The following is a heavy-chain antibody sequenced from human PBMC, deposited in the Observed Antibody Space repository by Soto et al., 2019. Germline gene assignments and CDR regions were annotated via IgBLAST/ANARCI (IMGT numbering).Heavy chain of an antibody. J-gene: IGHJ4*02. D-gene: IGHD6-19*01. V-gene: IGHV3-21*06. Sequence: PGGSLRLSCAASGFAFSTYTMSWVRQAPGQGLQWVSSISSNSAYIYYAESVRGRFTISRDNAKNSLFLQMNSLRAEDTAVYYCARDPFRDSSAWYTPYFDSWGQGVLVTVSS. CDR1: GFAFSTYT. CDR3: ARDPFRDSSAWYTPYFDS. CDR2: ISSNSAYI.